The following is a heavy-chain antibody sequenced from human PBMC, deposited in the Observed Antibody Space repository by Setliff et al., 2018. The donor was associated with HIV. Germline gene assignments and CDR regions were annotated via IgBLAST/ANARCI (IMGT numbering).Heavy chain of an antibody. J-gene: IGHJ4*02. Sequence: SETLSLTCPVSGYSLSSGYYLAWIRKPPGKGLEWIGSVFYRGSTYYNPSLKSRLPMSIDTSNNQISLKLSSVTAADSAVYYCARQGRAFQTPRVDLEYWGQGMLVTVSS. CDR3: ARQGRAFQTPRVDLEY. D-gene: IGHD2-21*01. V-gene: IGHV4-38-2*01. CDR2: VFYRGST. CDR1: GYSLSSGYY.